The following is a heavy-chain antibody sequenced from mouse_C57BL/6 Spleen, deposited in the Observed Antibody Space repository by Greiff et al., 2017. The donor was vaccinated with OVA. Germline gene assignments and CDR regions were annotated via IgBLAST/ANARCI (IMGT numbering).Heavy chain of an antibody. Sequence: VQLQQSGPGLAKPSQTLSLTCSVTSYSITSDYWNWIRKFPVNKLEYMGYISYSGSTYYNPALKSRSSITRDTSKNQYYLQLNSVTTEDTATYCCARSYDYEGYGCWGKGTTLTVST. J-gene: IGHJ2*01. D-gene: IGHD2-4*01. CDR2: ISYSGST. V-gene: IGHV3-8*01. CDR1: SYSITSDY. CDR3: ARSYDYEGYGC.